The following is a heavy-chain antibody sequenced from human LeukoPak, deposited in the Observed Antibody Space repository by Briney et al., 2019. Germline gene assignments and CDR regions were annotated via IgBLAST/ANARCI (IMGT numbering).Heavy chain of an antibody. V-gene: IGHV4-39*01. D-gene: IGHD3-22*01. Sequence: SETLSLTCTVSGGSISSSSYYWGWIRQPPEKGLEWIGSIYYSGSTYYNPSLKSRVTISVDTSKNQFSLKLSSVTAADTAVYYCASQYFYDSSGYYFDFWGQGNLVTVSS. CDR1: GGSISSSSYY. CDR2: IYYSGST. CDR3: ASQYFYDSSGYYFDF. J-gene: IGHJ4*02.